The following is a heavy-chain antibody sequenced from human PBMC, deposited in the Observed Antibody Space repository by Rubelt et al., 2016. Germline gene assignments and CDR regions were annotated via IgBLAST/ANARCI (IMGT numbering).Heavy chain of an antibody. CDR2: INPSGGST. D-gene: IGHD5-24*01. CDR1: GYTFTSYY. Sequence: QVQLVQSGAEVKKPGASVKVSCKASGYTFTSYYMHWVRQAPGQGLEWMGIINPSGGSTSYAQKFQARVTSTRDTSTSTVYMGLSSMGAEDSAAYYWARTKTVEMATIPLDCWGQGTMVTVSS. CDR3: ARTKTVEMATIPLDC. J-gene: IGHJ4*01. V-gene: IGHV1-46*01.